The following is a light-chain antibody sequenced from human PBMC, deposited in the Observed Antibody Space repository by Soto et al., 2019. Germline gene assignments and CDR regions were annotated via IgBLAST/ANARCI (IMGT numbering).Light chain of an antibody. J-gene: IGKJ3*01. Sequence: DIQMTQSPTSLSASVGDRVTITCRASQGIRNFVAWYQQKPGKAPKLLIYAASTLQSGVPSRFSGSVSVTDFTLTINSLQPDDGATYSCQKYSSVPVFGPGTKVEIK. V-gene: IGKV1-27*01. CDR3: QKYSSVPV. CDR1: QGIRNF. CDR2: AAS.